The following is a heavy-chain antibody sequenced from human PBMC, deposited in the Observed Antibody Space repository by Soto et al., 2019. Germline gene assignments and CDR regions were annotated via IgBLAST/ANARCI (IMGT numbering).Heavy chain of an antibody. CDR3: ARALLSHSYDSGGYDSYFHAMDV. V-gene: IGHV1-69*06. CDR1: GGTFSSLD. CDR2: IIPISETT. D-gene: IGHD3-22*01. Sequence: GASVKVSCKASGGTFSSLDINWVRQAPGQGLEWMGGIIPISETTNYAQIFQGRVSIVADISTSTAYMELSRLRSEDTAVYYCARALLSHSYDSGGYDSYFHAMDVWGQGTPVTVS. J-gene: IGHJ6*02.